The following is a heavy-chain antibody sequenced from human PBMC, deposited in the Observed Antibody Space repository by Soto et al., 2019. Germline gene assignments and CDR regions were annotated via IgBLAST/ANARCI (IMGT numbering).Heavy chain of an antibody. CDR1: GGSISSYY. V-gene: IGHV4-59*01. J-gene: IGHJ3*02. Sequence: SETLSLTCTVSGGSISSYYWSWIRQPPGKGLEWIGYIYYSGSTNYNPSLKSRVTISVDTSKNQFSLKLSSVTAADTAVYYCARAGVVVAATVDAFDIWGQGTMVTVSS. CDR3: ARAGVVVAATVDAFDI. D-gene: IGHD2-15*01. CDR2: IYYSGST.